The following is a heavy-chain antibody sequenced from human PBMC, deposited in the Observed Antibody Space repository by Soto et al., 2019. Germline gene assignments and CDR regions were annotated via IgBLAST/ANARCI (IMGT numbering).Heavy chain of an antibody. CDR1: GGSISSSSYY. J-gene: IGHJ4*02. Sequence: PSETLSLTCTVSGGSISSSSYYWGWIRQPPGKGLEWIGSIYYSGSTYYNPSLKSRVTISVDTSKNQFSLKLSSVTAADTAVYYCARPYFPGRGYYFDYWGQGNLVTVSS. CDR2: IYYSGST. D-gene: IGHD3-10*01. CDR3: ARPYFPGRGYYFDY. V-gene: IGHV4-39*01.